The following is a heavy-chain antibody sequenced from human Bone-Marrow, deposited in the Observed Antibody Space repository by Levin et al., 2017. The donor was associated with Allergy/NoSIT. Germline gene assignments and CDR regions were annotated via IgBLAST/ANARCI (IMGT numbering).Heavy chain of an antibody. CDR1: GFTFSNHA. CDR2: ITNDGVTT. Sequence: GGSLRLSCSGSGFTFSNHAMHWVRQAPGKGLDYVSAITNDGVTTYYAASVKGRFTISRDNSQNTLYLQMSGLGPEDTAVYYCLANNYNCGDYWGQGTLVTVSS. V-gene: IGHV3-64D*06. D-gene: IGHD1-20*01. CDR3: LANNYNCGDY. J-gene: IGHJ4*02.